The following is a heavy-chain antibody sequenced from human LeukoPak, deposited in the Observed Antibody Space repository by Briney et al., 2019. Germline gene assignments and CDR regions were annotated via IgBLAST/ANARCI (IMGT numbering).Heavy chain of an antibody. Sequence: SETLSLTCTVSGGSIRSGGYYWSWIRQHPGKGLEWIGYIYYSGSTYYNPSLKSRVTISVDTSKNQFSLKLSSVTAADTAVYYCASTSSRWEAYFDYWGQGTLVTVSS. CDR2: IYYSGST. D-gene: IGHD1-26*01. CDR3: ASTSSRWEAYFDY. V-gene: IGHV4-31*03. CDR1: GGSIRSGGYY. J-gene: IGHJ4*02.